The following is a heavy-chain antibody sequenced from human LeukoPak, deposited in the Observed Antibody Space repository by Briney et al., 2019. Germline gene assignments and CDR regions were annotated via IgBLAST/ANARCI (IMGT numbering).Heavy chain of an antibody. V-gene: IGHV3-30-3*01. D-gene: IGHD5-12*01. CDR3: ARDDTGYGLFDS. CDR1: GFTFNSYA. J-gene: IGHJ5*01. CDR2: ISYDGSNK. Sequence: GGSLRLSCAASGFTFNSYAMHWVRQAPGKGLEWVTLISYDGSNKYYADSVKGRFTISRDNSKNTLYLQMNSLRPEDTAVYYCARDDTGYGLFDSWGQGTLVTVSS.